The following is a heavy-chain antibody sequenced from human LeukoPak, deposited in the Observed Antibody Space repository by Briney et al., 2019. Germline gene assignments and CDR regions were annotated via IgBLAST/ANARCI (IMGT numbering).Heavy chain of an antibody. CDR1: GFTFSSYG. J-gene: IGHJ4*02. Sequence: GGSLRLSCAASGFTFSSYGMHWVRQAPGKGLEWVAFIRYDGSNKYYADSVKGRFTISRDNAKNSLYLQMNSLRAEDTAVYYCARDHRQWLLQLPDYWGQGTLVTVSS. CDR3: ARDHRQWLLQLPDY. D-gene: IGHD3-22*01. CDR2: IRYDGSNK. V-gene: IGHV3-30*02.